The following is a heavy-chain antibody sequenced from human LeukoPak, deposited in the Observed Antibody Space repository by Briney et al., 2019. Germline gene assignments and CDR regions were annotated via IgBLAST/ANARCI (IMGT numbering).Heavy chain of an antibody. V-gene: IGHV4-34*01. J-gene: IGHJ6*04. CDR1: GGSFSGYY. CDR3: ARGYSVGGGVLSNYYYYFGMDV. Sequence: TSETLSLTCAVYGGSFSGYYWSWIRQPPGKGLEWIGEINHSGSTNYNPSPKSRVAISVDTSKNQFSLKLSSVTAADTAVYYCARGYSVGGGVLSNYYYYFGMDVWGKGTTVTVSS. D-gene: IGHD3-16*01. CDR2: INHSGST.